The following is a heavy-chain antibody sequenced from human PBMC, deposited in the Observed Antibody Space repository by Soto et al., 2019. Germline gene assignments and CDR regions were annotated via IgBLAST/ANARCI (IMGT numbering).Heavy chain of an antibody. D-gene: IGHD6-19*01. CDR3: ARVGPGIAVAGTGTDY. J-gene: IGHJ4*02. Sequence: PGGSLRLSCASSGFTFSSYWMHLVRQAPGKGLVWGSRINSDGSSTSYADSVKGRFTISRDNAKNTLYLQMNSLRAEDTAVYYCARVGPGIAVAGTGTDYWGQGTLVTVSS. CDR2: INSDGSST. V-gene: IGHV3-74*01. CDR1: GFTFSSYW.